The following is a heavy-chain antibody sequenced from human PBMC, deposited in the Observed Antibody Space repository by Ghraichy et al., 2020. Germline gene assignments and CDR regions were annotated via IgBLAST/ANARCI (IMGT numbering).Heavy chain of an antibody. CDR3: VGCSGGRCRVGNYGLDV. CDR1: GFSFSSSS. Sequence: GGSLRLSCVASGFSFSSSSMNWVRQAPGKGLEWVSSMSTTGNSIYYADSLKGRVTISRDNAKNSLYLQMNSLRAEDTAVYYCVGCSGGRCRVGNYGLDVWGQGTTVTVSS. CDR2: MSTTGNSI. J-gene: IGHJ6*02. D-gene: IGHD2-15*01. V-gene: IGHV3-21*01.